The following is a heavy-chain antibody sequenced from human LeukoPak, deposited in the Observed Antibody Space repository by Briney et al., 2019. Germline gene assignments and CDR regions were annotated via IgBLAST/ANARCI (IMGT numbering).Heavy chain of an antibody. Sequence: ASVKVSCKASGYSFTSYDINWVRQATGQGLEWMGWMNPNSGNTGYAQKFQGRVTMTRNTSISTAYMELSSLRSEDTAVYYCASFSRGKRYFPGLASQTIDYWGQGTLVTVSS. V-gene: IGHV1-8*01. CDR2: MNPNSGNT. CDR1: GYSFTSYD. D-gene: IGHD3-9*01. J-gene: IGHJ4*02. CDR3: ASFSRGKRYFPGLASQTIDY.